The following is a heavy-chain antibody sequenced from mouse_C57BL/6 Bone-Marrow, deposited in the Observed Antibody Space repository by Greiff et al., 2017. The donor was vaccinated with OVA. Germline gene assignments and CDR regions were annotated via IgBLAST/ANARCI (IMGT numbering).Heavy chain of an antibody. V-gene: IGHV1-69*01. J-gene: IGHJ3*01. CDR1: GYTFTSYW. Sequence: MQLQQPGAELVMPGASVKLSCKASGYTFTSYWMPWVKQRPGQGLAWIGEIDPSDSSTNYNQKFTGKSTLTVDKSSSTAYMQLSSLTSEDSAVYDGAGTIYDGYYGGFAYWGQGTLVTVSA. D-gene: IGHD2-3*01. CDR3: AGTIYDGYYGGFAY. CDR2: IDPSDSST.